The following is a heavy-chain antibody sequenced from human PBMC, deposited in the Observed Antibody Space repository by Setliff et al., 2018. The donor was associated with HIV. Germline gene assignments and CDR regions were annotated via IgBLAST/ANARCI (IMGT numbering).Heavy chain of an antibody. J-gene: IGHJ5*02. CDR1: GGSMSSYY. Sequence: SETLSLTCTVSGGSMSSYYWSWIRQPPGKGLEWIGSIYYTGSTDYNRSLMSRVTISVDKSKNQSTLKLTSVTAADTAVYYCARDQSIAARYLFDPWGQGTLVTVSS. V-gene: IGHV4-59*12. CDR3: ARDQSIAARYLFDP. D-gene: IGHD6-6*01. CDR2: IYYTGST.